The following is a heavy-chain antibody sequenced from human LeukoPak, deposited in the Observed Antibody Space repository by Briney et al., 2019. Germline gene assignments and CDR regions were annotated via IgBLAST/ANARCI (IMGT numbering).Heavy chain of an antibody. V-gene: IGHV3-21*01. CDR2: ISSSSSYI. D-gene: IGHD3-22*01. CDR3: ARGYYDSSGYSLAFDY. CDR1: GFTFSSYS. Sequence: PGGSPRLSCAASGFTFSSYSMNWVRQAPGKGLEWVSSISSSSSYIYYADSVKGRFTISRDNAKNSLYLQMNSLRAEDTAVYYCARGYYDSSGYSLAFDYWGQGTLVTVSS. J-gene: IGHJ4*02.